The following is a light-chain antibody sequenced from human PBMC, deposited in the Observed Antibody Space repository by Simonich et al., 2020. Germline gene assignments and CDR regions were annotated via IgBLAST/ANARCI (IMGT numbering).Light chain of an antibody. CDR1: PSVLYSSNNKNY. J-gene: IGKJ4*01. Sequence: DIVMTQSPDSLAVSLGERATIHCKSSPSVLYSSNNKNYLAWYQQKPGQPPKLLIYWASTREAGVPARFSGSGSGTDFTLTISSLQAEDVAVYYCQQYYRTPLTFGGGTKVEIK. V-gene: IGKV4-1*01. CDR3: QQYYRTPLT. CDR2: WAS.